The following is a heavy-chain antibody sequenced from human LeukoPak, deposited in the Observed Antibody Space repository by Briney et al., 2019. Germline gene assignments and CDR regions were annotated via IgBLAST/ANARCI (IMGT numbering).Heavy chain of an antibody. CDR1: GFTVSSNY. CDR3: AKVGFWSGIDGY. J-gene: IGHJ4*02. CDR2: IYSGGST. V-gene: IGHV3-53*01. D-gene: IGHD3-3*01. Sequence: GGSLRLSCAASGFTVSSNYMSWVRQAPGKGLEWVSVIYSGGSTYYADSVKGRFTISRDNSKNTLYLQMNSLRAEDTAVCYCAKVGFWSGIDGYWGQGTLVTVSS.